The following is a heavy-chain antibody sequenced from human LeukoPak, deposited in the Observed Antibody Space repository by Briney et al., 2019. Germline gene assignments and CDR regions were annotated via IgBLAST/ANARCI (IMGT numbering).Heavy chain of an antibody. D-gene: IGHD1-26*01. CDR2: IIPIFGTA. Sequence: SVNVSCKASGGTFSSYAISWVRQAPGQGLEWMGGIIPIFGTANYAQKFQGRVTITADESTSTAYMELSSLRSEDTAVYYCARGYGIVGAYDAFDIWGQGTMVTVSS. V-gene: IGHV1-69*13. CDR1: GGTFSSYA. CDR3: ARGYGIVGAYDAFDI. J-gene: IGHJ3*02.